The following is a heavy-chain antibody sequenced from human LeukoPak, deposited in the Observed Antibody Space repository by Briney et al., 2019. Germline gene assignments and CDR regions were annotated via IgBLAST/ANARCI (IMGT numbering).Heavy chain of an antibody. V-gene: IGHV4-31*03. J-gene: IGHJ3*02. CDR3: ARGNMADAFDI. Sequence: SQTLSLTCTVSGGSISSGGYYWSWIRQYPGKGLEWIGYINYSGTTYYNPSLKSRVTISVDTSANQFSLKLSSVTAADTAVYYCARGNMADAFDIWGHGTMVTVSS. D-gene: IGHD2/OR15-2a*01. CDR1: GGSISSGGYY. CDR2: INYSGTT.